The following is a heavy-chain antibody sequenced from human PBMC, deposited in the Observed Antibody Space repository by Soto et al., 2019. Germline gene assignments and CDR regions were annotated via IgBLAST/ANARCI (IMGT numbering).Heavy chain of an antibody. CDR2: MSHDGSST. Sequence: WSLRLSCTTSGFIFNTYAMHWVRQAPGKGLEWVAVMSHDGSSTYYADSVKGRFTISRDNSKNTLYLQMNSPRAEDTAVYYCARDSTLYCSSTSCPSNWFDPWGQGTLVTVSS. J-gene: IGHJ5*02. V-gene: IGHV3-30-3*01. CDR3: ARDSTLYCSSTSCPSNWFDP. CDR1: GFIFNTYA. D-gene: IGHD2-2*01.